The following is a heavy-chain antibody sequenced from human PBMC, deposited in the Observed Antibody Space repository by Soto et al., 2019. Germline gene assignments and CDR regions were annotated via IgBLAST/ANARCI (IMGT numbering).Heavy chain of an antibody. CDR1: GGTFSSYT. D-gene: IGHD5-12*01. Sequence: QVQLVQSGAEVKKAGSSVKVSCKASGGTFSSYTISWVRQAPGQGLEWMGRIIPILGIANYAQKFQGRVTITADKSTSTAYMELSSLRSEDTAVYYCARDPSAYDLPAYWGQGTLVTVSS. CDR2: IIPILGIA. J-gene: IGHJ4*02. V-gene: IGHV1-69*08. CDR3: ARDPSAYDLPAY.